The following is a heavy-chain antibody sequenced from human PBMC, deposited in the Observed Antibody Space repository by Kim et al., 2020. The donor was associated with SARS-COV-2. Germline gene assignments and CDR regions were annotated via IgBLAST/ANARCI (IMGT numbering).Heavy chain of an antibody. CDR1: GYTFTSYG. CDR3: AREEPELIVGATTVGFDY. Sequence: ASVKVSCKASGYTFTSYGISWVRQAPGQGLEWMGWISAYNGNTNYAQKLQGRVTMTTDTSTSTAYMELRSLRSDDTAVYYCAREEPELIVGATTVGFDYWGQGTLVTVSS. J-gene: IGHJ4*02. CDR2: ISAYNGNT. V-gene: IGHV1-18*01. D-gene: IGHD1-26*01.